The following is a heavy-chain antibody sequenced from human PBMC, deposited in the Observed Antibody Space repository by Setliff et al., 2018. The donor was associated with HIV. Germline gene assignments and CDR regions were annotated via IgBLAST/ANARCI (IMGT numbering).Heavy chain of an antibody. CDR1: GGSLSGYY. CDR3: AKDYWRYPDY. Sequence: PSETLSLTCGVYGGSLSGYYWTWFRQPPGKGLEWIGEIKHTGTTIYNVSLMSRVTISIDMSKNQFSLRLSSVTVADTAVYYCAKDYWRYPDYWGQGTLVTVSS. V-gene: IGHV4-34*01. CDR2: IKHTGTT. D-gene: IGHD1-26*01. J-gene: IGHJ4*02.